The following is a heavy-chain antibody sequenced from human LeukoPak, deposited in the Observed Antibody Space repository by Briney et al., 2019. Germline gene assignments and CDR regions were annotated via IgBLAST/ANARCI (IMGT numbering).Heavy chain of an antibody. V-gene: IGHV3-30-3*01. D-gene: IGHD6-6*01. J-gene: IGHJ4*02. CDR2: ISSDGSLK. CDR1: GFTFSSYA. Sequence: GGSLRLSCAASGFTFSSYAMHWVRQAPGEGLEWLAVISSDGSLKYYGDSVRGRFTISRDNSKNTLYLQINTLRTEDTAVYYCARENEVATRSFDYWGQGTLVTVSS. CDR3: ARENEVATRSFDY.